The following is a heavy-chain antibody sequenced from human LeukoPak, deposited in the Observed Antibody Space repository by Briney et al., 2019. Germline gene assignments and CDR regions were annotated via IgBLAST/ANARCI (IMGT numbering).Heavy chain of an antibody. CDR3: ARTSPKNGAFDL. CDR1: GGSITNCY. V-gene: IGHV4-4*07. CDR2: IYSSGST. J-gene: IGHJ3*01. Sequence: SETLSLTCTVSGGSITNCYWSWIRQPAGKGLEWIGRIYSSGSTNYNPSLNSRVTMSVDTSKNQFSLKLTSVTAADTAVYYCARTSPKNGAFDLWGQGTMVTVSS. D-gene: IGHD2-8*01.